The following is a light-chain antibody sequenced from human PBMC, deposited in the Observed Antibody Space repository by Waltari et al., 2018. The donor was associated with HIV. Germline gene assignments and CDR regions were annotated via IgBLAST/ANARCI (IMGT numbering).Light chain of an antibody. V-gene: IGLV1-47*01. CDR2: RSD. Sequence: QSVLTQPPSASGTPGQSVSISCSGSRSNIGSNYVYWYQHLPGTTPKVVIYRSDQRPSGVPGRFSGSNSGTSGSLAISGLRSEDEAHYYCASWDDNLSGWVFGGGTKLTVL. CDR3: ASWDDNLSGWV. CDR1: RSNIGSNY. J-gene: IGLJ3*02.